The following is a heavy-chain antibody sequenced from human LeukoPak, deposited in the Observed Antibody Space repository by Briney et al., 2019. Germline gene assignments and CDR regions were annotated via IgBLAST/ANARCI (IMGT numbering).Heavy chain of an antibody. CDR2: ISAYNGNT. CDR3: ARDSEYYDILTGYYWSRSRPADYFQH. J-gene: IGHJ1*01. Sequence: ASVKVSCKASGYTFTSYGISWVRQAPGQGLEWMGWISAYNGNTNYAQKLQGRVTMTTDTSTSTAYMELRSLRSDDTAVYYCARDSEYYDILTGYYWSRSRPADYFQHCGQGTLVTVSS. CDR1: GYTFTSYG. V-gene: IGHV1-18*01. D-gene: IGHD3-9*01.